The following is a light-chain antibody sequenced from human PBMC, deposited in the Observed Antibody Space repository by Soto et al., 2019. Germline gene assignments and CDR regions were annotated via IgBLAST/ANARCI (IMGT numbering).Light chain of an antibody. J-gene: IGKJ1*01. Sequence: DIQMTQSPSTLSASVGDRVTITCRASQTISSWLAWYQQKPGRAPKLLIYKASSLESGVPARFSGSGSGTEFTLTISSLQPDDFATYYCQQYNGFPWTFGRGTKVDIK. CDR1: QTISSW. V-gene: IGKV1-5*03. CDR2: KAS. CDR3: QQYNGFPWT.